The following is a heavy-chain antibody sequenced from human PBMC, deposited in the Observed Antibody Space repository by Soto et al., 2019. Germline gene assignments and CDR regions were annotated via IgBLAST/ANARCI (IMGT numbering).Heavy chain of an antibody. CDR3: ARDRPGDYFYFDC. CDR2: IWHDGTNK. V-gene: IGHV3-33*01. D-gene: IGHD3-10*01. Sequence: GGSLRLSCEASGFTFNSFGMHWVRQAPGKGLEWVAVIWHDGTNKYYVDSVKGRFTISRDNSKDTLYLQMNNLRAEDTAVYYCARDRPGDYFYFDCWGQGNMVTVSS. CDR1: GFTFNSFG. J-gene: IGHJ4*02.